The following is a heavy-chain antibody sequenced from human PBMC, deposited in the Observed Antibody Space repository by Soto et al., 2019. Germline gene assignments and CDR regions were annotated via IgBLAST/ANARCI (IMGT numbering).Heavy chain of an antibody. Sequence: EVQVVESGGGLVQPGGSLRLSCAVSGIDFSHHHLDWVRQAPGKGLEWVGRSRYKADNYSQDYDASVKGRFTIARDGSKSSRYLQRNSLKTEDTAVFYCVCWLWGIGYWGQGTLVTV. CDR3: VCWLWGIGY. D-gene: IGHD3-16*01. CDR1: GIDFSHHH. V-gene: IGHV3-72*01. CDR2: SRYKADNYSQ. J-gene: IGHJ4*02.